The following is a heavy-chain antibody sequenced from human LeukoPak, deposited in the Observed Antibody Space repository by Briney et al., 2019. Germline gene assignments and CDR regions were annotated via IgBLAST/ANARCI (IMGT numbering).Heavy chain of an antibody. CDR2: IKQDESEK. CDR1: GFTFGGHW. CDR3: ATGSGRSGPDY. Sequence: PGGSLRLSCVVSGFTFGGHWMSWVRQAPGKRLEWVAIIKQDESEKYYVDSVKGRFTISRDNAKNSLYLQMNSLRAEDRAVYYCATGSGRSGPDYWGQGILVTVTS. J-gene: IGHJ4*02. V-gene: IGHV3-7*01. D-gene: IGHD3-10*01.